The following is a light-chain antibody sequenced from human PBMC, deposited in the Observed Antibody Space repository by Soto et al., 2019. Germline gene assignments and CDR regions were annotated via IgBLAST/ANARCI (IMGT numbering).Light chain of an antibody. J-gene: IGKJ4*01. CDR2: IAS. CDR3: QQANSFPLT. CDR1: QGISSW. V-gene: IGKV1-12*01. Sequence: DIQMTQSPSSVSASVGDRVTITCRARQGISSWSAWYQQKAGKAPKLLIYIASSSQSGVPSRFSGSGSGTDFTLSISSLQPEDFATYYCQQANSFPLTFGGGTKVEIK.